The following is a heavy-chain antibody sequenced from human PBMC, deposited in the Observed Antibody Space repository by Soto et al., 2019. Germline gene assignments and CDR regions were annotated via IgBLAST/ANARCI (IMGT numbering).Heavy chain of an antibody. CDR1: GGSISSNRW. D-gene: IGHD3-10*01. Sequence: PSETLSLTCAVSGGSISSNRWWIWVRQPPGKGLEWIGDIYHSGSTGYTPAPKSRVTMSVDKSKNLFSLELTSVTAADTAIYYCTTRFDGFGCFEYWGRGTLVTVSS. V-gene: IGHV4-4*02. CDR2: IYHSGST. CDR3: TTRFDGFGCFEY. J-gene: IGHJ4*02.